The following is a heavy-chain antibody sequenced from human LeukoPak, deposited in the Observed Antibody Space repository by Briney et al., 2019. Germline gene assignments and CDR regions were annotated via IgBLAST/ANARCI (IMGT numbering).Heavy chain of an antibody. CDR2: ISSSSSYI. CDR1: GFTFSSYS. D-gene: IGHD4-23*01. Sequence: GGSLRLSCAASGFTFSSYSMNWVRQAPGKGLEWVSSISSSSSYIYYADSVKGRFTISRDNSRSTLYLEMNSLRDEDTAVYYCAKTSGGNYWGQGTLVTVSS. CDR3: AKTSGGNY. V-gene: IGHV3-21*04. J-gene: IGHJ4*02.